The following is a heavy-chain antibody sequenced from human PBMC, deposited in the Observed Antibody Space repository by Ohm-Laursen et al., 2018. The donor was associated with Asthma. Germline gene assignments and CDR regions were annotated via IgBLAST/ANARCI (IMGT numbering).Heavy chain of an antibody. J-gene: IGHJ4*02. CDR1: GFTFSGSW. Sequence: SLRLSCAASGFTFSGSWMIWVRQAPGKGLEWVATTNQHGSETYYVDSVRGRFTISRDNTLDALYLQMDSLRGEDTAVYFCARDGGATFDLWGQGTLVSVGS. V-gene: IGHV3-7*01. CDR2: TNQHGSET. CDR3: ARDGGATFDL. D-gene: IGHD6-25*01.